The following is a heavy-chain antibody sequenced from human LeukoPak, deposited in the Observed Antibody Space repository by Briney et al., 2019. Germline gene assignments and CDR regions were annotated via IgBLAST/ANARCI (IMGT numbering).Heavy chain of an antibody. V-gene: IGHV4-38-2*02. Sequence: ASETLSLTCTVSGYSISSGYYWGWIRQPPGKGLEWIGSIYHSGSTYYNPSLKSRVTISVDTSKNQFSLKLSSVTAADTAVYYCAREVFWNDPVDYWGQGTLVTVSS. CDR3: AREVFWNDPVDY. CDR1: GYSISSGYY. D-gene: IGHD1-1*01. J-gene: IGHJ4*02. CDR2: IYHSGST.